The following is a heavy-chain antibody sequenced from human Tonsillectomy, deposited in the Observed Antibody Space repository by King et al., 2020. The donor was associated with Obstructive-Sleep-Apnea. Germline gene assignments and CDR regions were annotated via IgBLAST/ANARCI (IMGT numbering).Heavy chain of an antibody. D-gene: IGHD1-26*01. CDR2: ISYDGTNR. CDR3: AKSIYSGTCWDS. CDR1: GFTFSNYG. V-gene: IGHV3-30*18. J-gene: IGHJ4*02. Sequence: VQLVESGGGVVQPGRSLRLSCAASGFTFSNYGLHWVRQAPGKGLEWVAVISYDGTNRYYADSVKGRFTISRDNSENTLYLQMNSLRPEDTAVYYCAKSIYSGTCWDSWGQGTLVTVSS.